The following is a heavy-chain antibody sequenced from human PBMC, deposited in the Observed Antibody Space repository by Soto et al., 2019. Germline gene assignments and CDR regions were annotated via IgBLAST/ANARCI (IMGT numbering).Heavy chain of an antibody. D-gene: IGHD6-6*01. V-gene: IGHV1-69*13. CDR1: GGTFSSYS. CDR2: IIPIFGTA. Sequence: ASVKVSCKPSGGTFSSYSISWVRQAPGQGLEWMGGIIPIFGTANYAQKFQGRVTITADESTSTAYMELSSLRSEDTAVYYCAIAARYYYYYYGMDVWGQGTTVTVSS. J-gene: IGHJ6*02. CDR3: AIAARYYYYYYGMDV.